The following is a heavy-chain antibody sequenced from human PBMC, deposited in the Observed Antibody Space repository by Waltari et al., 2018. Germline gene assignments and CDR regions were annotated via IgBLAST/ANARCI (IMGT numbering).Heavy chain of an antibody. CDR2: IYYSGST. CDR1: GGSISSGGYY. J-gene: IGHJ5*02. V-gene: IGHV4-31*03. D-gene: IGHD3-3*01. CDR3: ARSSVLRFLEWSPGGFDP. Sequence: QVQLQESGPGLVKPSQTLSLTCTVSGGSISSGGYYGRWLRQHPGKGLEWIGYIYYSGSTYYNPSLKSRVTISVDTSKNQFSLKLSSVTAADTAVYYCARSSVLRFLEWSPGGFDPWGQGTLVTVSS.